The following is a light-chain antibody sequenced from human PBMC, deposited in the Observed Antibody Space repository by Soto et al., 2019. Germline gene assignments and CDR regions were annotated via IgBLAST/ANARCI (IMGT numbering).Light chain of an antibody. CDR2: EVS. V-gene: IGLV2-14*01. Sequence: QSVLTQPASVSGSPGQSITISCTGTSSDVGGYNYVSWYQQHPGKAPKLMIYEVSNRPSGVSDRFSGSKSGNTASLTISGLQAEDEADYYCSSSRSSATWVFGGGTKVTVL. CDR1: SSDVGGYNY. J-gene: IGLJ3*02. CDR3: SSSRSSATWV.